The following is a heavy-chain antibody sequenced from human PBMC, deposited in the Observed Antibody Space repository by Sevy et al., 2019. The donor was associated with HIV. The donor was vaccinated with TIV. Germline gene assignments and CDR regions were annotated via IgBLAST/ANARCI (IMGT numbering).Heavy chain of an antibody. CDR3: AKGDRTFYGLDV. CDR2: ISGSGGST. Sequence: GGSLRLSCAASGFTFSTYAMSWVRQAPGKGLEWVSGISGSGGSTYYEDSLKGRFTIFRDNSKNTLSLQMNSLRAEDTAVYYWAKGDRTFYGLDVWGQGTTVTVSS. J-gene: IGHJ6*02. V-gene: IGHV3-23*01. D-gene: IGHD2-15*01. CDR1: GFTFSTYA.